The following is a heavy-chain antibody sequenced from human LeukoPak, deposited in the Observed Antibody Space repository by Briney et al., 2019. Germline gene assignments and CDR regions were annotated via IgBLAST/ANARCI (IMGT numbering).Heavy chain of an antibody. CDR2: IIPIFGTA. CDR3: ARVRAAGRTRDAFDI. J-gene: IGHJ3*02. V-gene: IGHV1-69*06. D-gene: IGHD1-14*01. CDR1: EGTFSSYA. Sequence: SVKVSCKASEGTFSSYAITWVRQAPGQGLEWMGGIIPIFGTANYAQKFQGRVTITADKSTSTAYMDLSSLRSEDTAVYYCARVRAAGRTRDAFDIWGQGTMVTVSS.